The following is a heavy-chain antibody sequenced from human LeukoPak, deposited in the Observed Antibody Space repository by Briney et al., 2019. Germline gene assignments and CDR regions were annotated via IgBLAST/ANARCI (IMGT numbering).Heavy chain of an antibody. J-gene: IGHJ4*02. V-gene: IGHV1-18*01. CDR3: ARFLDYGGNSVSPLRY. CDR1: GYTFVNYD. D-gene: IGHD4-23*01. CDR2: INPYNGDT. Sequence: GASVKVSCKASGYTFVNYDINWVRQAPGQGLEWMGWINPYNGDTNYVQKLQGRVTMTTDTSTSTAYMELRSLKYDDTAVYYCARFLDYGGNSVSPLRYWGQGTLVTVSS.